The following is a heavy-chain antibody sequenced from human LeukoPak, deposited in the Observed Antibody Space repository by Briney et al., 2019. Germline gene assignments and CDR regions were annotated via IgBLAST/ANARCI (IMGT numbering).Heavy chain of an antibody. CDR3: AIGLAGAIDY. CDR1: GGSISSYY. J-gene: IGHJ4*02. Sequence: SETLSLTCTVSGGSISSYYWSWIRQPPGKGLEWIGYIYYSGSTNYNPSLTSRVTISVDTSKNQFSLKLSSVTAADTAVYYCAIGLAGAIDYWGQGTLVTVSS. D-gene: IGHD6-19*01. CDR2: IYYSGST. V-gene: IGHV4-59*01.